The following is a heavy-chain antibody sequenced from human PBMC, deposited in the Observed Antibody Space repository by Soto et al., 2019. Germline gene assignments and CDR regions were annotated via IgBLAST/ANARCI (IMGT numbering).Heavy chain of an antibody. CDR3: AAAHIVVPADAYYFDY. CDR1: GYTFTGYY. CDR2: INPNSGDT. Sequence: ASLKVSCKSSGYTFTGYYMHWVRKAHGQGLEWMGWINPNSGDTNYAQKFQGRVTITRDMSTSTAYMELSSLRSEDTAVYYCAAAHIVVPADAYYFDYWGQGTLVTVSS. D-gene: IGHD2-2*01. V-gene: IGHV1-2*02. J-gene: IGHJ4*02.